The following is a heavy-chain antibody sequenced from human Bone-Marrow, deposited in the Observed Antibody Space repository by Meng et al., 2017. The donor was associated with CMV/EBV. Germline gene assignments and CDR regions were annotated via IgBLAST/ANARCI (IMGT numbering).Heavy chain of an antibody. CDR3: ARDLTIFGVVTRTDY. CDR1: GGTFSSYT. V-gene: IGHV1-69*04. D-gene: IGHD3-3*01. Sequence: SVKVSCKASGGTFSSYTISWVRQAPGQGLEWMGRIIPILGIANYAQKFQGRVTITADKSTSTAYMELSSLRSEDTAVYYCARDLTIFGVVTRTDYWGQGTRVTGYS. CDR2: IIPILGIA. J-gene: IGHJ4*02.